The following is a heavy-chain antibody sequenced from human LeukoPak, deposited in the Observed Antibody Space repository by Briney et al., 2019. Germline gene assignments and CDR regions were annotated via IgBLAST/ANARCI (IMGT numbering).Heavy chain of an antibody. CDR1: GGSFSGYY. CDR3: ARGALYFDY. V-gene: IGHV4-34*01. J-gene: IGHJ4*02. Sequence: SETLSLTCAVYGGSFSGYYWSWIRQPPGKGLEWIGEIKHSGSTNYNPSLKSRVTIPVDTSKNQFSLKLSSVTAADTAVYYCARGALYFDYWGQGTLVTVSS. CDR2: IKHSGST.